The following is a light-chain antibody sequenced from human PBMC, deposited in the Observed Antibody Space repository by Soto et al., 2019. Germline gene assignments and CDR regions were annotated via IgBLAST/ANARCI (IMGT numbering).Light chain of an antibody. Sequence: IVLTQSPATLSVSPGERATLFCRASQRVSGNLAWYQQKPGQAPRLLMYGASNRATGIPARFSGSGSGTDFTLTISSLEPEDFAVYYCQQRSNWPPITFGQGTRLEIK. CDR2: GAS. V-gene: IGKV3-11*01. CDR3: QQRSNWPPIT. J-gene: IGKJ5*01. CDR1: QRVSGN.